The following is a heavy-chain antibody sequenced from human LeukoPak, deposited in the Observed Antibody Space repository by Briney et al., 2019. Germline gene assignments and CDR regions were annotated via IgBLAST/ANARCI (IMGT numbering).Heavy chain of an antibody. Sequence: QPGGSLRLSCAASGFTFSSYEMNWVRQAQGKGLEWVSYICSSGSTIYYADSVKGRFTISRDNAKNSLYLQMNSLRAEDTAVYYCASHHYGDFSFDYWGQGTLVTVSS. CDR2: ICSSGSTI. D-gene: IGHD4-17*01. CDR3: ASHHYGDFSFDY. V-gene: IGHV3-48*03. CDR1: GFTFSSYE. J-gene: IGHJ4*02.